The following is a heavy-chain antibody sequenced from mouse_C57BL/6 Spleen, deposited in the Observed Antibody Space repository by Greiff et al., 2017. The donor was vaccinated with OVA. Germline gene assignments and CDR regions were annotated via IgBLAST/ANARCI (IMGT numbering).Heavy chain of an antibody. CDR3: ASFDYDDGRDY. D-gene: IGHD2-4*01. CDR2: IDPSDSET. Sequence: VQLQQPGAELVRPGSSVKLSCKASGYTFTSYWMHWVKQRPIQGLEWIGKIDPSDSETHYNQKFKDKATLTVDKSSSTAYMQLSSLTSEDSAVYYCASFDYDDGRDYWGQGTTLTVSS. J-gene: IGHJ2*01. CDR1: GYTFTSYW. V-gene: IGHV1-52*01.